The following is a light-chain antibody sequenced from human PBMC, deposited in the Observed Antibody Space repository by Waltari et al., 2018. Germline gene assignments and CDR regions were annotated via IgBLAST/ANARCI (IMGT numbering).Light chain of an antibody. CDR3: MQGTHWPRYT. V-gene: IGKV2-30*01. CDR2: EVS. Sequence: DVVMTQSPLSLPVTLGQPASISCRSSQSLLYSDGNTYLNWFQQRPGQSPRRLIYEVSKRDSGVPDRCSGSGSGTDFTLKISRVEAEDVGVYYCMQGTHWPRYTFGQGTKLEIK. CDR1: QSLLYSDGNTY. J-gene: IGKJ2*01.